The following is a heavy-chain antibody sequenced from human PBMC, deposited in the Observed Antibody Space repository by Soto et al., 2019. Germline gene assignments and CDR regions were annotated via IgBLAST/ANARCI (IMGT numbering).Heavy chain of an antibody. V-gene: IGHV3-30-3*01. J-gene: IGHJ5*02. CDR3: ARDSRTSRYCSSTSCYESRWFDP. CDR1: GFTFSSYA. Sequence: PGGSLRLACAASGFTFSSYAMHWVRQAPGKGLERVAVISYDGSNKYYADSVKGRFTISRDNSKNTLYLQMNSLRAEDTAVYYCARDSRTSRYCSSTSCYESRWFDPWGQGTLVTVSS. D-gene: IGHD2-2*01. CDR2: ISYDGSNK.